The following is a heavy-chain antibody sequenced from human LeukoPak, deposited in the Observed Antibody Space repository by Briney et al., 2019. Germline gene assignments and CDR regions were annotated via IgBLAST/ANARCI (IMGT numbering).Heavy chain of an antibody. CDR3: ATRPADTTWYGVFDY. J-gene: IGHJ4*02. CDR1: GAFIRILY. D-gene: IGHD6-6*01. V-gene: IGHV4-59*11. CDR2: IFDNGNT. Sequence: SETLSLICGFSGAFIRILYWSWIRQPPGGGVVWMGYIFDNGNTDYNPSLKSRLTMSIDTSRNQFSLKLTSVTAADTALYFYATRPADTTWYGVFDYWSQGMLVTVST.